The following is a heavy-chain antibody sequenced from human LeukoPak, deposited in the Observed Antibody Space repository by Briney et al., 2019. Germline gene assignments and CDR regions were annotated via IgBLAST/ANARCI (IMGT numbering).Heavy chain of an antibody. J-gene: IGHJ4*02. CDR2: ISSSTSYR. V-gene: IGHV3-21*01. CDR3: ARENSGTYYQFDC. CDR1: GFIFSTYS. Sequence: PGGSLRLSCAASGFIFSTYSMNWVRQAPGKGLEWVSSISSSTSYRYYADSVKGRFTISRDNAKNSLYLQMNSLRPEDTAVYYCARENSGTYYQFDCWGQGTLVTVSS. D-gene: IGHD1-26*01.